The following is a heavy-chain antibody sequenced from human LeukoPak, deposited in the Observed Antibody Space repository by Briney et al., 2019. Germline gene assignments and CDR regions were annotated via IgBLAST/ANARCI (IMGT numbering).Heavy chain of an antibody. CDR1: GGSISSYY. D-gene: IGHD2-15*01. J-gene: IGHJ4*02. CDR2: IYYSGST. CDR3: ARHVPGYCSGGSCYSPFDY. V-gene: IGHV4-59*08. Sequence: PSETLSLTCTVSGGSISSYYWSWIRQPPGKGLEWIGYIYYSGSTNYNPSLKSRVTISVDTSKNQFSLKLSSVTAADTAVYYCARHVPGYCSGGSCYSPFDYWGQGTLVTVSS.